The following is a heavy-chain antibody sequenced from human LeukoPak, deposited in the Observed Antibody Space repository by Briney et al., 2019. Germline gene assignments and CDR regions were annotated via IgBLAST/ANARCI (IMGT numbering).Heavy chain of an antibody. Sequence: SETLSLTCTVSGGSISSSNYYWGWIRQPPGKGLEWIGEINHSGSTNYNPSLKSRVTISVDTSKNQFSLKLSSVTAADTAVYYCARRNRYGALYFDYWGQGTLVTVSS. CDR2: INHSGST. J-gene: IGHJ4*02. D-gene: IGHD2/OR15-2a*01. CDR3: ARRNRYGALYFDY. V-gene: IGHV4-39*07. CDR1: GGSISSSNYY.